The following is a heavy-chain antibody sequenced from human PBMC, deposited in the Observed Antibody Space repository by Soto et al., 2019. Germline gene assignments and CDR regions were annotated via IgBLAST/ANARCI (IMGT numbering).Heavy chain of an antibody. D-gene: IGHD6-19*01. CDR3: AKGQWLGLGQD. V-gene: IGHV3-23*01. J-gene: IGHJ4*02. CDR2: ISGSGGST. Sequence: EVQLLESGGGLVQPGGSLRLSCAASGFTFGSYAMSWVRQAPGKGLEWVSTISGSGGSTYYADSMKGRFTISRDNSKNTLYLQMNSLRADDSAVYSCAKGQWLGLGQDWGQGTLVTVSS. CDR1: GFTFGSYA.